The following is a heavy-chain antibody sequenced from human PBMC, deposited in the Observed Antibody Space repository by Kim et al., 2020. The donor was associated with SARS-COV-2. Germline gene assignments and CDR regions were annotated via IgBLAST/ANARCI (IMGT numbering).Heavy chain of an antibody. CDR3: AKSGYDYVWGSYRYNVDAFDI. Sequence: GGSLRLSCAASGFTFSSYAMSWVRQAPGKGLEWVSAISGSGGSTYYADSVKGRFTISRDNSKNTLYLQMNSLRAEDTAVYYCAKSGYDYVWGSYRYNVDAFDIWGQGTMVTVSS. CDR1: GFTFSSYA. CDR2: ISGSGGST. D-gene: IGHD3-16*02. V-gene: IGHV3-23*01. J-gene: IGHJ3*02.